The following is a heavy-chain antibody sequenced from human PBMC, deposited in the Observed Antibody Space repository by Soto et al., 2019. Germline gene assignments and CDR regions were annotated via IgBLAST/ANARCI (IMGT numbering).Heavy chain of an antibody. CDR1: YC. V-gene: IGHV1-2*04. Sequence: YCRHRVIKNKEQGLERMGYINPISGGTNYAQKFQGWVTMTRDTSISTAYMELSRLRSDDTAVYYCAREGPWRGARRYYYYGMDVWGQGTTVTVSS. CDR3: AREGPWRGARRYYYYGMDV. J-gene: IGHJ6*02. D-gene: IGHD1-26*01. CDR2: INPISGGT.